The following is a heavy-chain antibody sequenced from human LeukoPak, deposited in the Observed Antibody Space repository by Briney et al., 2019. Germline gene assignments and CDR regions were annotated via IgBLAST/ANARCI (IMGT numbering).Heavy chain of an antibody. Sequence: GGSLRLSCAASGFSFSSYSMNWVRLAPGKGLEWVSYISSSSTYIYYADSVKGRFTISRDNAKNSLYLQMNSLRAEDTAVYYCARDLYDSSGYYYTFDYWGQGTLVTVSS. CDR1: GFSFSSYS. D-gene: IGHD3-22*01. CDR3: ARDLYDSSGYYYTFDY. J-gene: IGHJ4*02. CDR2: ISSSSTYI. V-gene: IGHV3-21*01.